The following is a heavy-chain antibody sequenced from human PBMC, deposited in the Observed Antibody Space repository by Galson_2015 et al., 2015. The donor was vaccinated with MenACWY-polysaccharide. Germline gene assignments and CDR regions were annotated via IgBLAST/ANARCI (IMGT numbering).Heavy chain of an antibody. J-gene: IGHJ2*01. Sequence: LSLTCTGAPDSIRSSYCGWIRPSAATGLACLGRIHPTGSTAYNPSVRSRVAMSEDLPRNKLSLRLVSVTASDTAIFFCARRRLDNWYFDLWGRGPLVIFSS. CDR3: ARRRLDNWYFDL. D-gene: IGHD1-1*01. CDR1: PDSIRSSY. CDR2: IHPTGST. V-gene: IGHV4-4*07.